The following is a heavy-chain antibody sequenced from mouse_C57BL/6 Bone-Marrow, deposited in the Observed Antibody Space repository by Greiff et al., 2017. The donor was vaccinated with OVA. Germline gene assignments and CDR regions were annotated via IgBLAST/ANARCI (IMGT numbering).Heavy chain of an antibody. V-gene: IGHV1-53*01. J-gene: IGHJ4*01. D-gene: IGHD2-5*01. Sequence: QVQLQQPGTELVKPGASVKLSCKASGYTFTSYWMHWVKQRPGQGLEWIGNINPSNGGTNYNEKFKSKATLTVDKSSSTAYMQLSSLTSEDSAVYYCAREGGPYYSNFYARDYWGQGTSVTVSS. CDR3: AREGGPYYSNFYARDY. CDR2: INPSNGGT. CDR1: GYTFTSYW.